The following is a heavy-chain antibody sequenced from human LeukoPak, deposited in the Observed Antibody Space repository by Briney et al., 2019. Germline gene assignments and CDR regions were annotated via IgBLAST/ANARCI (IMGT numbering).Heavy chain of an antibody. V-gene: IGHV7-4-1*02. Sequence: VASVKVSCKASGYTFTSYAMNWVRQAPGQGLEWMGWINTNTGNPTYAQGFTGRFVFSLDPSVSTAYLQISSLKAEDTAVYYCARDLPYGDSELVWFDPWGQGTLVTVSS. CDR1: GYTFTSYA. D-gene: IGHD4-17*01. CDR3: ARDLPYGDSELVWFDP. J-gene: IGHJ5*02. CDR2: INTNTGNP.